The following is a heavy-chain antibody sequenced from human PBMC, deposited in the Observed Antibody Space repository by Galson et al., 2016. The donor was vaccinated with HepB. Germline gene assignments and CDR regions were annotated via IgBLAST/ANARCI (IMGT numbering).Heavy chain of an antibody. V-gene: IGHV3-21*06. Sequence: SLRLSCAASGFTFSDYAMTWVRQAPGKGPEWVASISGSSRGTHYADFVKGRFIISRDNVRNSLFLQMNSLRAEDTALYFCARGRAPKTLDTFDIWGQGTMVTVSS. CDR2: ISGSSRGT. J-gene: IGHJ3*02. CDR3: ARGRAPKTLDTFDI. CDR1: GFTFSDYA.